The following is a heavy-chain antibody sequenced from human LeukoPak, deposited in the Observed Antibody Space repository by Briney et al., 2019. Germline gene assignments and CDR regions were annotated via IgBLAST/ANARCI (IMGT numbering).Heavy chain of an antibody. CDR1: GGSISSTSYY. CDR2: IYYSGST. Sequence: PSETLSLTCTVSGGSISSTSYYWGWIRQPPGKGLEWIGSIYYSGSTYYNPSLKSRVTISLATSKNQFSLKLSSVTAADTAVYYCARIPERVSNSDYWGQGTLVTVSS. V-gene: IGHV4-39*01. D-gene: IGHD2-2*02. CDR3: ARIPERVSNSDY. J-gene: IGHJ4*02.